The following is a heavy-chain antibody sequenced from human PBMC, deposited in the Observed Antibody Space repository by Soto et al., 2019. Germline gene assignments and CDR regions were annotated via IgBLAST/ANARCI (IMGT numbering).Heavy chain of an antibody. V-gene: IGHV4-4*07. Sequence: SETLSLTCSVSGGSVSSHYWSWVRQPAGKGLEWIGRIYISGNTKYNPSFKSRVTMSVDTSKNQVSLRLSSVTAADTAVYYCARELKPYNSGWYFTLSWSQGTQVTVS. CDR2: IYISGNT. CDR1: GGSVSSHY. CDR3: ARELKPYNSGWYFTLS. J-gene: IGHJ5*02. D-gene: IGHD6-19*01.